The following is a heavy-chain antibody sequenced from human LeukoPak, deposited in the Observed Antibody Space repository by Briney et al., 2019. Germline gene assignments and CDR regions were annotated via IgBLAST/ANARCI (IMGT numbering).Heavy chain of an antibody. D-gene: IGHD3-3*01. J-gene: IGHJ4*02. CDR2: ISSSSSTI. V-gene: IGHV3-48*04. CDR1: GFTFSSYS. CDR3: ARGSGYYA. Sequence: GGSLRLSCAASGFTFSSYSMNWVRQAPGKGLEWVSYISSSSSTIYYADSMKGRFTISRDNAKNSLYLQMNSLRAEDTAVYYCARGSGYYAWGQGTLVTVSS.